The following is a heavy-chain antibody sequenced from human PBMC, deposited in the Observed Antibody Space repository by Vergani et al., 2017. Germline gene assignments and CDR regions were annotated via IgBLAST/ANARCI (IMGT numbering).Heavy chain of an antibody. J-gene: IGHJ4*02. V-gene: IGHV2-26*01. CDR1: GFSLSNARMG. D-gene: IGHD3-3*01. CDR2: IFSNDEK. Sequence: QVTLKESGPVLVKPTETLTLTCTVSGFSLSNARMGVSWIRQPPGKALEWLAHIFSNDEKSYSTSLKSRLTISKDTSKNQVVLTLTNMDPVDTATYFCAHRPWSGYTAWDSYCDYWGQGTLVTVSS. CDR3: AHRPWSGYTAWDSYCDY.